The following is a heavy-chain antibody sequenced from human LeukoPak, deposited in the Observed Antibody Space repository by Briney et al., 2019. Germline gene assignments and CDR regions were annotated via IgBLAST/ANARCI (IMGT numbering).Heavy chain of an antibody. V-gene: IGHV3-43*01. J-gene: IGHJ6*02. CDR3: ARGPNRWWVVSRNWGMDV. D-gene: IGHD2-15*01. CDR2: IICDESTT. Sequence: AGSLRLSCASPGLSIADNSMHWFRQAPVKDLYFLSLIICDESTTYYSDYVKGRFNVSRDSSKNSLDLKMNSLRTEDTALYYCARGPNRWWVVSRNWGMDVWGQGTTVTVSS. CDR1: GLSIADNS.